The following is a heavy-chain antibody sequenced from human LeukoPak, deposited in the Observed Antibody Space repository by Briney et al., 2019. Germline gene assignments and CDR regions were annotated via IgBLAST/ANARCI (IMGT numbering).Heavy chain of an antibody. J-gene: IGHJ6*03. CDR3: ARGTSNVLGHFDWLHMDV. CDR2: IYYSGST. V-gene: IGHV4-59*01. CDR1: GASISIFY. Sequence: SETLSLTCTVSGASISIFYWSWIRQPPGKGLEWIGYIYYSGSTNSNPSLKSRVTMSVDTSKNQFSLKVSSVTAAETAGNYCARGTSNVLGHFDWLHMDVWGKGTTVTVSS. D-gene: IGHD3-9*01.